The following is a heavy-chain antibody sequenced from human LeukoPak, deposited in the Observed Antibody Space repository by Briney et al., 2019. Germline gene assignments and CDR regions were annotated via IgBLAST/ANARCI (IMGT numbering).Heavy chain of an antibody. CDR1: GFTFERYV. J-gene: IGHJ4*02. Sequence: GGSLRLSCVTSGFTFERYVMHWLRLAPGKGLECVSSIHPNNGGVGYAASVKGRFAISRDNARNSLYLEMTSLRPEDTAVYYCVKDAPNGSVDFWGRGTLVTVSS. CDR2: IHPNNGGV. V-gene: IGHV3-9*01. D-gene: IGHD2-8*01. CDR3: VKDAPNGSVDF.